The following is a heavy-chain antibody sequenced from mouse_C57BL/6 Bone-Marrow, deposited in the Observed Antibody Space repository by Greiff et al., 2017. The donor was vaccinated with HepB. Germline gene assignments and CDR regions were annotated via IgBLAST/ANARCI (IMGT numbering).Heavy chain of an antibody. CDR2: IHPNSGST. Sequence: QVQLKQPGAELVKPGASVKLSCKASGYTFTSYWMHWVKQRPGQGLEWIGMIHPNSGSTNYNEKFKSKATLTVDKSSSTAYMQLSSLTSEDSAVYYCARPSIYYYGSSYHFDYWGQGTTLTVSS. J-gene: IGHJ2*01. CDR1: GYTFTSYW. CDR3: ARPSIYYYGSSYHFDY. D-gene: IGHD1-1*01. V-gene: IGHV1-64*01.